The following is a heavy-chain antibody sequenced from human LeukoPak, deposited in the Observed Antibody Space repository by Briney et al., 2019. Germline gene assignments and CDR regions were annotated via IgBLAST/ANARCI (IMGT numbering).Heavy chain of an antibody. CDR3: ARGGDYGDDVDY. V-gene: IGHV1-8*01. D-gene: IGHD4-17*01. J-gene: IGHJ4*02. CDR2: INPNSGGT. CDR1: GYTFINYG. Sequence: ASVKVSCKASGYTFINYGISWVRQAPGQGLEWMGWINPNSGGTNYAQKFQGRVTITRNTSISTAYMELSSLRSEDTAVYYCARGGDYGDDVDYWGQGTLVTVSS.